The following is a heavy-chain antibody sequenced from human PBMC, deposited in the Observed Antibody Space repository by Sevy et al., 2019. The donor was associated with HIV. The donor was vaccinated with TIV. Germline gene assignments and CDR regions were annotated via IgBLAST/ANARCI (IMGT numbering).Heavy chain of an antibody. V-gene: IGHV3-7*01. CDR2: IKQDGSEK. CDR3: ALWIQLWMSAGAFDI. D-gene: IGHD5-18*01. J-gene: IGHJ3*02. Sequence: GGSLRLSCAASGFTFSSYWMSWLRQAPGKGLEWVANIKQDGSEKYYVDCVKGRFTISRDNAKNSLYLQMNSLRAEDTAVYYCALWIQLWMSAGAFDIWGQGTMVTVSS. CDR1: GFTFSSYW.